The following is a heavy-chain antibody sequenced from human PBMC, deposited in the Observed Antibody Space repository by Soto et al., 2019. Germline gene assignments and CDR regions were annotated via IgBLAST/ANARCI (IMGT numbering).Heavy chain of an antibody. D-gene: IGHD3-22*01. CDR2: MNPNSGNT. V-gene: IGHV1-8*01. J-gene: IGHJ6*02. CDR3: ARLRGYYDSSGYPLYYYGMDV. Sequence: ASVKVSCKASGYTFTSYDINWVRQATGQGLEWMGWMNPNSGNTGYAQKFQGRVTMTRNTSISTAYMELSSLRSEDTAVYYCARLRGYYDSSGYPLYYYGMDVWGQGTTVTVSS. CDR1: GYTFTSYD.